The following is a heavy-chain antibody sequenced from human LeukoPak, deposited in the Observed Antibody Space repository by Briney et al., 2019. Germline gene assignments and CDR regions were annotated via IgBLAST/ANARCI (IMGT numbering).Heavy chain of an antibody. CDR2: IYYSGST. D-gene: IGHD1-1*01. J-gene: IGHJ3*02. CDR3: ARHVDNEYKAFDI. V-gene: IGHV4-31*03. Sequence: KPSGTLSLTCTVSGDSINSLDLWSWVRQHPGKGLEWIGYIYYSGSTYYNPSLKSRVTISVDTSKNQFSLKLSSVTAADTAVYYCARHVDNEYKAFDIWGQGTMVTVSS. CDR1: GDSINSLDL.